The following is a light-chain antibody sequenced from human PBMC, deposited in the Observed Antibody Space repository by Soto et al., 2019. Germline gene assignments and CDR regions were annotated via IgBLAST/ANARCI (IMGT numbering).Light chain of an antibody. J-gene: IGKJ5*01. CDR2: DAS. Sequence: EIVLTQSPATLSSFPGDRVTLSCRASQSVSSSYLAWYQQKPGQAPRLLIYDASNRATGIPARFSGSGSGTDFTLTISSLEPEDFAVYYCQQRSNWPITFGQGTRLEIK. CDR3: QQRSNWPIT. V-gene: IGKV3-11*01. CDR1: QSVSSSY.